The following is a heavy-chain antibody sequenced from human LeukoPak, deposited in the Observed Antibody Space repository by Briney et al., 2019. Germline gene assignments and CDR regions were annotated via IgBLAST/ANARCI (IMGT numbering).Heavy chain of an antibody. CDR1: GYTFTSYG. J-gene: IGHJ6*02. CDR3: ASDYYYDSSGPSPYGMDV. Sequence: SVKVSCKASGYTFTSYGISWVRQAPGQGLEWMGWISAYNGNTNYAQKLQGRVTMTTDTSTSTAYMELRSLRSDDTAVYYCASDYYYDSSGPSPYGMDVWGQGTTVTVSS. V-gene: IGHV1-18*01. CDR2: ISAYNGNT. D-gene: IGHD3-22*01.